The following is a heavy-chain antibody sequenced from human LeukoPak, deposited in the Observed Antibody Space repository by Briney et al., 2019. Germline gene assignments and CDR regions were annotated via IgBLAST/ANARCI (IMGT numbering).Heavy chain of an antibody. CDR2: IYHSGST. Sequence: SETLSLTCAVSGGSISSSNWWSWVRQPPGKGLEWIGEIYHSGSTNYNPSLKSRVTTSVDKSKNQFSLKLSSVTAADTAVYYCATRYSSGWYRWFDPWGQGTLVTVSS. CDR3: ATRYSSGWYRWFDP. J-gene: IGHJ5*02. V-gene: IGHV4-4*02. CDR1: GGSISSSNW. D-gene: IGHD6-19*01.